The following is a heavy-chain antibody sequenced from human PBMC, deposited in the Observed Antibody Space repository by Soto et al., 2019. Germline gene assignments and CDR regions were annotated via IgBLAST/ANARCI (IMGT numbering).Heavy chain of an antibody. CDR3: ARDRNHYDSGGFFYEGDNWFDP. Sequence: SETLSLTCSVSGDSISSGAYYWSWIRQLPGKGLEWIGYIYYSGKTYYNPSLKSPVTISVDTSKNQFSLRLSSVTAADTAVYYCARDRNHYDSGGFFYEGDNWFDPWGQGILVTVSS. CDR1: GDSISSGAYY. V-gene: IGHV4-31*01. D-gene: IGHD3-22*01. J-gene: IGHJ5*02. CDR2: IYYSGKT.